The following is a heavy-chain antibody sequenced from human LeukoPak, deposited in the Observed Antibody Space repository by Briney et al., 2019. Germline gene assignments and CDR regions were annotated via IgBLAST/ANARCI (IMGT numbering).Heavy chain of an antibody. CDR2: ISGSGGST. CDR1: RVTFSGYA. V-gene: IGHV3-23*01. Sequence: GGSLRLSCAASRVTFSGYAMSWVRQAPGKGLEWVSAISGSGGSTYYADSVNGRFTISRDNSKNTLYLHMNSLRAEDTAVYYCAKDGYYDSSGTYYFDYWGQGTLVTVSS. D-gene: IGHD3-22*01. CDR3: AKDGYYDSSGTYYFDY. J-gene: IGHJ4*02.